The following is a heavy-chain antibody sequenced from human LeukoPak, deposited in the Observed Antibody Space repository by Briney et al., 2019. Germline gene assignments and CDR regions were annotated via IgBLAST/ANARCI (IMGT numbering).Heavy chain of an antibody. J-gene: IGHJ4*02. CDR1: GYSISSGYY. Sequence: PSETLSLTCAVSGYSISSGYYWGWIRHPPGTGLEWGGSIYHSGNTYYNPSLKSRVTISVDTSKNQFSLKLSSVTAADTAVYYCARLIPGRIFGVVIIVRYFDYWGQGTLVTVSS. CDR2: IYHSGNT. D-gene: IGHD3-3*01. V-gene: IGHV4-38-2*01. CDR3: ARLIPGRIFGVVIIVRYFDY.